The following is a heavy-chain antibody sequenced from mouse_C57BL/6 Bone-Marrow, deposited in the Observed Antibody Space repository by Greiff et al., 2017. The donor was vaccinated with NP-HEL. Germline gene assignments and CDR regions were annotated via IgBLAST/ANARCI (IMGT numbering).Heavy chain of an antibody. D-gene: IGHD4-1*01. J-gene: IGHJ2*01. CDR1: GYAFSSSW. CDR2: IYPGDGDT. CDR3: ARRVGRIFDY. Sequence: VKLQESGPELVKPGASVKISCKASGYAFSSSWMNWVKQRPGKGLEWIGRIYPGDGDTNYNGKFKGKATLTADKSSSTAYMQLSSLTSEDSAVYFCARRVGRIFDYWGQGTTLTVSS. V-gene: IGHV1-82*01.